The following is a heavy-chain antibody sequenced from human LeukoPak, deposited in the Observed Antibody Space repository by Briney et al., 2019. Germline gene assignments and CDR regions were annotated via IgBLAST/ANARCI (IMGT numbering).Heavy chain of an antibody. V-gene: IGHV3-21*01. CDR1: GFTFSSYS. Sequence: PGGSLRLPCAASGFTFSSYSMNWVRQAPGKGLEWVSSISSSSSYIYYADSVKGRFTISRDNAKNSLYLQMNSLRAEDTAVYYCARVTNYDILTGYLDYWGQGTLVAVSS. D-gene: IGHD3-9*01. J-gene: IGHJ4*02. CDR3: ARVTNYDILTGYLDY. CDR2: ISSSSSYI.